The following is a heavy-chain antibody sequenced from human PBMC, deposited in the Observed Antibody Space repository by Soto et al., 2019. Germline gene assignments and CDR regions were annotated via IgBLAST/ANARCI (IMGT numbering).Heavy chain of an antibody. CDR2: ISRRSTYI. CDR1: GFTFSSFG. Sequence: EEQLVESGGGLVKVGGSLRLSCAASGFTFSSFGMNWVRQAPGKGLEWVSCISRRSTYIYSADSLKGRFTISRDDAKNSLYMQINAVRVEDTAVYYCARVDGISGTTATWSFDLWGRGTPVTVS. V-gene: IGHV3-21*01. J-gene: IGHJ2*01. D-gene: IGHD1-20*01. CDR3: ARVDGISGTTATWSFDL.